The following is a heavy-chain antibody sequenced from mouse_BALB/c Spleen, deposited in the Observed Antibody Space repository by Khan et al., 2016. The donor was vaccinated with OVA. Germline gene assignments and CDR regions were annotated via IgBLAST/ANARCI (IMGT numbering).Heavy chain of an antibody. Sequence: EVKLQESGPELVKPGASVKIPCKASGYTFTDYNMDWVKQSHGKSLEWIGDINPNNGGTIYNQKFKGKATLTVDKSSNTAYMELRSLTSEDTAVYYCTREEDRYDGDFDYWGQGTTLTVSS. CDR3: TREEDRYDGDFDY. J-gene: IGHJ2*01. CDR2: INPNNGGT. V-gene: IGHV1-18*01. D-gene: IGHD2-14*01. CDR1: GYTFTDYN.